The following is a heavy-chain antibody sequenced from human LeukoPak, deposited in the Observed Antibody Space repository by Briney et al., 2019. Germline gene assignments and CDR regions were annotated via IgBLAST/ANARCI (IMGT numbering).Heavy chain of an antibody. J-gene: IGHJ4*02. D-gene: IGHD3-22*01. Sequence: PGGSLRLSCAASGFTFSSYGMHWVRQAPGKGLEWVAVIWYDGSNKYYADSVKGRFTISGDNSKNTLYLQMNSLRAEDTAVYYCARDYYDSSGYYHEAYFDYWGQGTLVTVSS. CDR2: IWYDGSNK. V-gene: IGHV3-33*01. CDR3: ARDYYDSSGYYHEAYFDY. CDR1: GFTFSSYG.